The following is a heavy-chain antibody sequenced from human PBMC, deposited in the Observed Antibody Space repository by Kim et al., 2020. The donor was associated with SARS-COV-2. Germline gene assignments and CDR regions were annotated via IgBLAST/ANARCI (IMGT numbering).Heavy chain of an antibody. CDR3: AREGQPGLIAARPRGWFDP. V-gene: IGHV4-4*07. Sequence: SETLSLTCTVSGGSISSYYWSWIRQPAGKGLEWIGRIYTSGSTNYNPSLKSRVTMSVDTSKNQFSLKLSSGTAADTAVYYCAREGQPGLIAARPRGWFDPWGQGTLVTVSS. CDR1: GGSISSYY. CDR2: IYTSGST. D-gene: IGHD6-6*01. J-gene: IGHJ5*02.